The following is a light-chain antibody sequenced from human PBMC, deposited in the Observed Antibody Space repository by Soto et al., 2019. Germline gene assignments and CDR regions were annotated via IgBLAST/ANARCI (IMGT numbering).Light chain of an antibody. V-gene: IGKV1-39*01. CDR2: AAS. Sequence: DIQMTQSPSSLSASGGGRVNITWRASQSICSYLNWYQQKSGKAPPLMDYAASRLQSVVPSRFSGAGSGTNFTLPIRSLQPADLAPYSCQPTFRTPFTFG. J-gene: IGKJ5*01. CDR1: QSICSY. CDR3: QPTFRTPFT.